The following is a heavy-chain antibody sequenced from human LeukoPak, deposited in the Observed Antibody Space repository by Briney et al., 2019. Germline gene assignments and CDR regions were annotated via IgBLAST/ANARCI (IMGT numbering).Heavy chain of an antibody. CDR1: GFTVSGGY. J-gene: IGHJ2*01. CDR2: IYADFDNT. Sequence: GGSLRLSCAASGFTVSGGYMSWVRQAPGKRLEWVSVIYADFDNTDYADSVKGRFTISRDNSKSTLYLQMNNLRAEDTAVYYCASSGYCSGGNCYLRYWYFDLWGRGTLVTVSS. D-gene: IGHD2-15*01. CDR3: ASSGYCSGGNCYLRYWYFDL. V-gene: IGHV3-53*01.